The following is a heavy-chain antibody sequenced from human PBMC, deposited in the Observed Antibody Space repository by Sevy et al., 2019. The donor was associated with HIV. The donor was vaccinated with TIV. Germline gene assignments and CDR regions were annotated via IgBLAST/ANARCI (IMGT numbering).Heavy chain of an antibody. Sequence: GGSLRLSCAASGFTFSSYAMHWVRQAPGKGLEWEAVISYDGSNKYYADSVKGRFTISRDNSKNTLYLQMNSLRAEDTAVYYCAREVIDYGGSFFDYWGQGTLVTVSS. CDR2: ISYDGSNK. V-gene: IGHV3-30-3*01. J-gene: IGHJ4*02. D-gene: IGHD4-17*01. CDR1: GFTFSSYA. CDR3: AREVIDYGGSFFDY.